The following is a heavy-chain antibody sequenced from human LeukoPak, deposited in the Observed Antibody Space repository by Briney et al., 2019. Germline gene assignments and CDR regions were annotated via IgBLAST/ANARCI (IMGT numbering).Heavy chain of an antibody. CDR1: GGSISSYY. J-gene: IGHJ3*02. D-gene: IGHD3-3*01. CDR3: AREGPYPYYTPDAFDI. Sequence: SETLSLTCTVSGGSISSYYWSWIRQPPGKGLEWIGYIYYSGSTNYNPSLKSRVTISVDTSKNQFSLKLSSVTAADTAVYYCAREGPYPYYTPDAFDIWGQGTMVTVSS. CDR2: IYYSGST. V-gene: IGHV4-59*01.